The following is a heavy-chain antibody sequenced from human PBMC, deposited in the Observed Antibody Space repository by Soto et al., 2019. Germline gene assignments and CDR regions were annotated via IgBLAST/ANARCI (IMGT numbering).Heavy chain of an antibody. D-gene: IGHD5-18*01. CDR2: ISWDGGSI. CDR1: GFAFDDYA. Sequence: ELQLVESGGGLVRPGRSLRLSCVASGFAFDDYAMHLVRQVPGKGLQWVCSISWDGGSIFYVDSVKGRFTVSRDNAKNTRVLQMNGLTEEDTALYYCVKDRDSTAPHYVDGWGKGTSVPV. CDR3: VKDRDSTAPHYVDG. J-gene: IGHJ6*03. V-gene: IGHV3-9*01.